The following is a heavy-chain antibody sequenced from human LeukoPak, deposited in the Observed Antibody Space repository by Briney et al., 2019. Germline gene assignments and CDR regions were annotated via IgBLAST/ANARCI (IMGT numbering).Heavy chain of an antibody. D-gene: IGHD1-1*01. CDR3: ARSPPERHSWFDP. Sequence: GGSLRLSCAASGFTFSSYSMNWVRQAPGKGLEWVSSISSSSSYIYYADSVKGRFTISRDNAKNSLYLQMNSLRAEDTAVYYCARSPPERHSWFDPWGQGTLVTVSS. J-gene: IGHJ5*02. CDR1: GFTFSSYS. CDR2: ISSSSSYI. V-gene: IGHV3-21*01.